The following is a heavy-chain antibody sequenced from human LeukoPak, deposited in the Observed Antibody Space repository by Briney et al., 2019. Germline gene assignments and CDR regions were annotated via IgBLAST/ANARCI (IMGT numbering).Heavy chain of an antibody. CDR3: ARDSHYGSGIIDY. V-gene: IGHV1-8*01. CDR1: GYTFTSYD. D-gene: IGHD3-10*01. J-gene: IGHJ4*02. Sequence: ASVKVSCKASGYTFTSYDINWVRQATGQGLEWMGWMNPNSGNTGYAQKFQGRVTMTKNTSISTAYMELSRLRSDDTAVYYCARDSHYGSGIIDYWGQGTLVTVSS. CDR2: MNPNSGNT.